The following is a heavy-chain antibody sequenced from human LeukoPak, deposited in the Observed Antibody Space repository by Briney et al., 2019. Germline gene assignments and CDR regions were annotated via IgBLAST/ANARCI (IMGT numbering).Heavy chain of an antibody. Sequence: GGSLRLSCSASGFTFDDYTMHWVRQAPGKGLQWVSLISWDGVSTYYADSVKGRFTISRDNSKNSLYLQMNSLRTEDTALYYCAKAPRQQWLVDYWGQGTLVTVSS. J-gene: IGHJ4*02. CDR1: GFTFDDYT. CDR2: ISWDGVST. CDR3: AKAPRQQWLVDY. V-gene: IGHV3-43*01. D-gene: IGHD6-19*01.